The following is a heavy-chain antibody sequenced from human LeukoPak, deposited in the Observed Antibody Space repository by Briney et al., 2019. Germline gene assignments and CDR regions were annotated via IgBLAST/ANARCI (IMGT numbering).Heavy chain of an antibody. J-gene: IGHJ3*02. Sequence: GGSLRLSCVVSGFTFSSYAMSWVRQAPGKGLEWVSRINSDGSSTSYADSVKGRFTISRDNAKNTLYLQMNSLRAEDTAVYYCARTPYGSGSLDAFDIWGQGTMVTVSS. D-gene: IGHD3-10*01. V-gene: IGHV3-74*01. CDR1: GFTFSSYA. CDR3: ARTPYGSGSLDAFDI. CDR2: INSDGSST.